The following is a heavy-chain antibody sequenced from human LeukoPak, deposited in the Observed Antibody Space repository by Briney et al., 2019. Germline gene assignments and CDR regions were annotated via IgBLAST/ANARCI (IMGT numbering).Heavy chain of an antibody. D-gene: IGHD3-3*01. CDR2: INTNTGNP. CDR3: ARGLRNYDFWSGYTDRVY. CDR1: GYTFTSYA. V-gene: IGHV7-4-1*02. J-gene: IGHJ4*02. Sequence: ASVKVSCKASGYTFTSYAMNWVRQAPGQGLEWMGWINTNTGNPTYVQGFTGRFVFSLDTSVSTAYLQISSLKAEDTAVYYCARGLRNYDFWSGYTDRVYWGQGTLVTVSS.